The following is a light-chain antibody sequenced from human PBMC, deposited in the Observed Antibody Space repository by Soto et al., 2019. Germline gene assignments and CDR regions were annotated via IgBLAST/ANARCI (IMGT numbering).Light chain of an antibody. Sequence: LTQPASVPGPPAQSITISCTGISSDVGGYNYVSWYQHHPGKAPKLIIYEVSYRPSGVSNRFSGSKSGNTASLTISGLQADDEADYYCCSYTSTSTHVFGTGTKVTVL. CDR2: EVS. CDR3: CSYTSTSTHV. V-gene: IGLV2-14*01. CDR1: SSDVGGYNY. J-gene: IGLJ1*01.